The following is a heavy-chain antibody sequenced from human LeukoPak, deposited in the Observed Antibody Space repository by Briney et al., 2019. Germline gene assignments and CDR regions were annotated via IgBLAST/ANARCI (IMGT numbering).Heavy chain of an antibody. J-gene: IGHJ6*03. CDR3: AYDSSGYYYYYYYMDV. D-gene: IGHD3-22*01. CDR2: IKQDGSEK. CDR1: GFTFSSYW. V-gene: IGHV3-7*01. Sequence: GGSLRLSCAASGFTFSSYWMSWVRQAPGKGLEWVANIKQDGSEKYYVDSVKGRFTISRDNAKNTLYLQMNSLRAEDTAVYYCAYDSSGYYYYYYYMDVWGKGTTVTISS.